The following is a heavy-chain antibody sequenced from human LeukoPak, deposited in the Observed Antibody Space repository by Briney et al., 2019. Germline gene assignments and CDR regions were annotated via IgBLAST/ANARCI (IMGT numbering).Heavy chain of an antibody. V-gene: IGHV1-2*06. CDR2: INPNSGGT. CDR1: GYTFTGYY. CDR3: ARSNVVLPPYGMDV. D-gene: IGHD2-2*01. Sequence: GASVRVSCKASGYTFTGYYIHWVRQAPGQGLEWMGRINPNSGGTNYAQKFQGRVTMTRDTSISAAYMELSRLKSDDTAVYYYARSNVVLPPYGMDVWGQGTTATVSS. J-gene: IGHJ6*02.